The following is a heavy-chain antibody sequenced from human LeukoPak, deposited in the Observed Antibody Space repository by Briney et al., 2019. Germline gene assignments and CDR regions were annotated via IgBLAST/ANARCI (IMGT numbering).Heavy chain of an antibody. D-gene: IGHD6-25*01. V-gene: IGHV3-23*01. Sequence: PGGSLRLSCAASGFTFTRYAMKWVRQAPGKGPEWVSTTSGPGDNTYYADSVKGRFTISRDNSKNTVSLQMNSLRAGDTAVYYCAREATSSSGWYIDYWGQGTLVAVSS. J-gene: IGHJ4*02. CDR2: TSGPGDNT. CDR1: GFTFTRYA. CDR3: AREATSSSGWYIDY.